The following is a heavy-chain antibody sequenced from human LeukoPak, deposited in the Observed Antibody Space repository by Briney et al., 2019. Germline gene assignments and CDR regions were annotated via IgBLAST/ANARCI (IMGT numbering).Heavy chain of an antibody. V-gene: IGHV3-23*01. D-gene: IGHD3-10*01. J-gene: IGHJ3*02. Sequence: PRGSLRLSCAASGFTFSSYAMSWVRQAPGKGLEWVSAISGSGGSTYYADSVKGRFTISRDNSKNTLYLQMNSLRAEDTAVYYCAKAKIIPRTMVRGVIGAFDIWGQGTMVTVSS. CDR1: GFTFSSYA. CDR2: ISGSGGST. CDR3: AKAKIIPRTMVRGVIGAFDI.